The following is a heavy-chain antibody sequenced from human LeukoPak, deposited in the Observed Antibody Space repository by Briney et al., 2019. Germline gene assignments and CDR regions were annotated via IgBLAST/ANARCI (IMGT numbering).Heavy chain of an antibody. CDR2: IYYSGIT. Sequence: SETLSLTCTVSGDSIRSSNYYWGWVRQPPGKGLGLIGSIYYSGITYYNPSLKSRVTISVDTSNNQFSLKMSSVTAADTAMYYCARLLIYCSSTSCHFDYWGQGTLVTVSS. CDR3: ARLLIYCSSTSCHFDY. V-gene: IGHV4-39*01. D-gene: IGHD2-2*01. CDR1: GDSIRSSNYY. J-gene: IGHJ4*02.